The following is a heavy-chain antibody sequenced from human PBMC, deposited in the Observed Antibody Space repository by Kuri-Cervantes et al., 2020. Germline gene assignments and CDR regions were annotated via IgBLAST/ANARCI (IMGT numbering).Heavy chain of an antibody. CDR2: ISSSSSYI. D-gene: IGHD1-26*01. V-gene: IGHV3-21*01. CDR1: GFTFSSYS. CDR3: ARDNDYSDHLGHHDY. Sequence: GGSLRLSCAASGFTFSSYSMNWVRQAPGKGLEWVSSISSSSSYIYYADSVKGRFTISRDNSRNTVYLQINIPRAEDTAVYYCARDNDYSDHLGHHDYWGQGTLVTVSS. J-gene: IGHJ4*02.